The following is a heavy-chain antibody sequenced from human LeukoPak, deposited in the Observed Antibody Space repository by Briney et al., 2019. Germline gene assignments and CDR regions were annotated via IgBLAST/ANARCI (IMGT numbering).Heavy chain of an antibody. J-gene: IGHJ4*02. V-gene: IGHV1-18*01. D-gene: IGHD3-22*01. CDR1: GYTFTSFG. CDR3: ARDLIDSSGRKRGFDY. CDR2: ISAYNGNT. Sequence: ASVKVSCKASGYTFTSFGISWVRQAPGQGLEWMGWISAYNGNTNYAQKLLGRVTMTTDTSTSTAYMELRSLRSDDTAVYYCARDLIDSSGRKRGFDYWGQGTLVTVSS.